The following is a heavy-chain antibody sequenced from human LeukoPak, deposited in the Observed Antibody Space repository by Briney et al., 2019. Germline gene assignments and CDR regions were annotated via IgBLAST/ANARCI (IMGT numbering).Heavy chain of an antibody. Sequence: PGGSLRLSCAASGFNFGDSAMSWVRQTPRKGLEWVSLISFNGRNTYYGDSVKGRFTISRDNSKDPVYLQMNSLRAEDTAIFYCVRDIELSTWGPGTMVTVSS. V-gene: IGHV3-23*01. CDR1: GFNFGDSA. CDR2: ISFNGRNT. D-gene: IGHD3-16*02. CDR3: VRDIELST. J-gene: IGHJ3*01.